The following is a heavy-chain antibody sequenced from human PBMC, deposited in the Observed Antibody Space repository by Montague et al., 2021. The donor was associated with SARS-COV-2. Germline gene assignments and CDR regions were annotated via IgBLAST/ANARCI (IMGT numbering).Heavy chain of an antibody. CDR2: IYYSGGI. CDR1: GGSMSDHY. V-gene: IGHV4-59*11. Sequence: SETLSLTCTVSGGSMSDHYWAWIRQPPGKGLGWLAYIYYSGGINSNASLKSRVSMSVDTSKNQFSLKLTSVTAADTAVYYCARGSGYSGYALAYWGQGTLVTVSS. J-gene: IGHJ4*02. D-gene: IGHD5-12*01. CDR3: ARGSGYSGYALAY.